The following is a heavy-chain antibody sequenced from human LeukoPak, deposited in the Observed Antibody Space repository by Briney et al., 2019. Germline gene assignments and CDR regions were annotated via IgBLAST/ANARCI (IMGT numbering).Heavy chain of an antibody. CDR1: GFTFSSYS. CDR3: ARALGYCSSASCYHFDN. Sequence: GGSLRLSCAASGFTFSSYSMNWVRQAPGKGLEWVSSISSSSSYIYYADSVKGRFTISRDNAKNSLYLQMNSLRAEDTAVYYCARALGYCSSASCYHFDNWGQGTLVTVSS. CDR2: ISSSSSYI. D-gene: IGHD2-2*01. V-gene: IGHV3-21*01. J-gene: IGHJ4*02.